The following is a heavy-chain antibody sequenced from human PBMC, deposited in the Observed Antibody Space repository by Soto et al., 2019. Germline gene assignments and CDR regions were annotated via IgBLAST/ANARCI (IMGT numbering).Heavy chain of an antibody. CDR1: GDSVSSNSAA. J-gene: IGHJ6*02. V-gene: IGHV6-1*01. CDR2: TYYRSKWYN. D-gene: IGHD6-13*01. CDR3: ARDAAAAPYGIDV. Sequence: QVQLQQSGPGLVKPSQTLSLTCAISGDSVSSNSAAWYWIRQSPSRGLEWLGRTYYRSKWYNDYEVSVKSRITVNTDPSKNHSSLQRNSVTPKATAVYYCARDAAAAPYGIDVSGPGTTVTVSS.